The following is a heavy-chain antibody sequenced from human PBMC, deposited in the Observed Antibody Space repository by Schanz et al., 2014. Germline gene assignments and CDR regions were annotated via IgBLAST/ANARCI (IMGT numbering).Heavy chain of an antibody. D-gene: IGHD4-4*01. V-gene: IGHV3-74*02. J-gene: IGHJ4*02. CDR2: IRADGRMT. Sequence: EVQLVESGGGLVKPGGSLRLSCAASGFPFSNAWMHWVRQAPGKGPEWISHIRADGRMTNYAASVEGRFTISRDVAKNTLYLQMFSLRAEDMGVYYCAGGKTTGLAYWGQGTQVAVSS. CDR1: GFPFSNAW. CDR3: AGGKTTGLAY.